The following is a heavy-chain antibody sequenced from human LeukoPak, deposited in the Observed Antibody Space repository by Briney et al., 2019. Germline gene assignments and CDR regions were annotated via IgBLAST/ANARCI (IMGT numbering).Heavy chain of an antibody. CDR1: GDSVSSNSAA. Sequence: SQTLSLTCAISGDSVSSNSAALNWIRQSPSRGLEWLGRTYYRSKWYNDNAVSVKSRITINPDTSKNQFSLQLNSVTPEDTAVYYCARDRYTMVRGVIREDYYFDYWGQGTLVTVSS. J-gene: IGHJ4*02. D-gene: IGHD3-10*01. CDR3: ARDRYTMVRGVIREDYYFDY. V-gene: IGHV6-1*01. CDR2: TYYRSKWYN.